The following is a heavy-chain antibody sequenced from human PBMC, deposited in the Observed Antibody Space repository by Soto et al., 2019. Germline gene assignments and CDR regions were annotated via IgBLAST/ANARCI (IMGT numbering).Heavy chain of an antibody. CDR2: TYYRSKWYN. CDR1: GDSVSSNSAA. Sequence: QSLSLTCSISGDSVSSNSAAWNWIRQSPSRGLEWLGRTYYRSKWYNDYAVPVKSRITINPDTSKNQFSLQLNSVTPEDTAVYYCARGFGVPGAFDIWGQGIMITVSS. J-gene: IGHJ3*02. V-gene: IGHV6-1*01. D-gene: IGHD2-8*01. CDR3: ARGFGVPGAFDI.